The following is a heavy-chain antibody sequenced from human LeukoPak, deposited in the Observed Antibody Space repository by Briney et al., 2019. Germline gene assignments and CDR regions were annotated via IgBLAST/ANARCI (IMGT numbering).Heavy chain of an antibody. Sequence: GGSLRLSCVASGFTFSIHWMTWVRQAPGKGLEWVATIKPDGNDKFFVDSVKGRLTISRDNSKNTLYLQMNSLRAADTAVYSCAKDPPRWLLGAFDIWGQGTMVTVSS. D-gene: IGHD5-24*01. J-gene: IGHJ3*02. CDR3: AKDPPRWLLGAFDI. CDR2: IKPDGNDK. V-gene: IGHV3-7*01. CDR1: GFTFSIHW.